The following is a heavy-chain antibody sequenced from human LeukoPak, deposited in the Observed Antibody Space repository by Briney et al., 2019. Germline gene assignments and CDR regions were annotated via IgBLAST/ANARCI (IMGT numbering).Heavy chain of an antibody. V-gene: IGHV3-7*01. CDR3: AREGFTMVPTAPDH. Sequence: PGGSLRLSCAASGFTFSSYWMSWVRQAPGKGLEWVANIKQDGSEKYYVDSVKGRFTISRDNAKNSLYLQMNSPRAEDTAVYYCAREGFTMVPTAPDHWGQGTLVTVSS. D-gene: IGHD3-10*01. CDR2: IKQDGSEK. CDR1: GFTFSSYW. J-gene: IGHJ4*02.